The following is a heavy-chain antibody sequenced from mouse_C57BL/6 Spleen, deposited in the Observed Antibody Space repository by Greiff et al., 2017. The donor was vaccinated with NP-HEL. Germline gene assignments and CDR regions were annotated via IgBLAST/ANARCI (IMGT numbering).Heavy chain of an antibody. CDR2: IDPSDSET. CDR3: AREYGYDGAWFAY. J-gene: IGHJ3*01. CDR1: GYTFTSYW. V-gene: IGHV1-52*01. Sequence: QVQLQQPGAELVRPGSSVKLSCKASGYTFTSYWMHWVKQRPIQGLEWIGNIDPSDSETHYNQKFKDKATLTVDKSSSKAYMQRSSLTSEDSAVYYCAREYGYDGAWFAYWGQGTLVTVSA. D-gene: IGHD2-2*01.